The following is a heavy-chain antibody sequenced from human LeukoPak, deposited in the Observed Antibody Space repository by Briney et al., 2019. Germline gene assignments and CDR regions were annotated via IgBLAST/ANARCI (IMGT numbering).Heavy chain of an antibody. D-gene: IGHD3-9*01. CDR3: ARVGDILTGRYYYYMDV. CDR1: GGTFSSYA. Sequence: ASVKVSCKASGGTFSSYAISWVRQAPGQGLEWMGGIIPIFGTANYAQKLQGRVTMTTDTSTSTAYMELRSLRSDDTAVYYCARVGDILTGRYYYYMDVWGKGTTVTVSS. V-gene: IGHV1-69*05. J-gene: IGHJ6*03. CDR2: IIPIFGTA.